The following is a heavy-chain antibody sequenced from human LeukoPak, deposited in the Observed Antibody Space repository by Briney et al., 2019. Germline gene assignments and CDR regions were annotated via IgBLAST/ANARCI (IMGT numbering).Heavy chain of an antibody. CDR2: IYYSGTS. V-gene: IGHV4-59*08. CDR1: GGSISSYY. CDR3: AGTYSSSWYSSKWY. Sequence: SETLSLTCTVSGGSISSYYWSWIRQPPGKGPEWIGYIYYSGTSNYNPSLKSRVTISLDTSENQFSLKVNSVTAADTAVYYCAGTYSSSWYSSKWYWGQGTLVTVSS. D-gene: IGHD6-13*01. J-gene: IGHJ4*02.